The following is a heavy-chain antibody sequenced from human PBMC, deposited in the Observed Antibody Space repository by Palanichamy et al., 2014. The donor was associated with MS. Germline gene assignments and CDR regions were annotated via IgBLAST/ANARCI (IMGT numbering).Heavy chain of an antibody. CDR3: ARVYNGVSLDY. Sequence: QVQLVQSGAEVKKPGASVKVSCKAAGYTFSNYYMHWVRQAPGQGLEWMGIINPSSGITSYAQKFQGRVTMTRDTSTSTVYMELSSLRSDDTAVYYCARVYNGVSLDYWGQGTLVTVSS. J-gene: IGHJ4*02. CDR1: GYTFSNYY. CDR2: INPSSGIT. V-gene: IGHV1-46*01. D-gene: IGHD2-8*01.